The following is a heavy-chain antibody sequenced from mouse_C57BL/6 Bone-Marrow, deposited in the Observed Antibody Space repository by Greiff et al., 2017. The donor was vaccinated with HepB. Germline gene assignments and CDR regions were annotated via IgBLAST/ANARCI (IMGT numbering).Heavy chain of an antibody. J-gene: IGHJ4*01. CDR2: IYPGDGDT. CDR3: ARRGYAYYSNYVGGYAMDY. D-gene: IGHD2-5*01. Sequence: VQVVESGPELVKPGASVKISCKASGYAFSSSWMNWVKQRPGKGLEWIGRIYPGDGDTNYNGKFKGKATLTADKSSSTAYMQLSSLTSEDSAVYFCARRGYAYYSNYVGGYAMDYWGQGTSVTVSS. V-gene: IGHV1-82*01. CDR1: GYAFSSSW.